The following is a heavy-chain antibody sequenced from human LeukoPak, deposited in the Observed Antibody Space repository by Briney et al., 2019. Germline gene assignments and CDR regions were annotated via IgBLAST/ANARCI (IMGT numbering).Heavy chain of an antibody. Sequence: GGSPRLSCAASGFTFSSYSMNWVRQAPGKGLEWVSYISSSSSTIYYADSVKGRFTISRDNAKNSLYLQMNSLRAEDTAVYYCARDHLYCSGGSCYFDYWGQGTLATVSS. J-gene: IGHJ4*02. D-gene: IGHD2-15*01. V-gene: IGHV3-48*01. CDR2: ISSSSSTI. CDR1: GFTFSSYS. CDR3: ARDHLYCSGGSCYFDY.